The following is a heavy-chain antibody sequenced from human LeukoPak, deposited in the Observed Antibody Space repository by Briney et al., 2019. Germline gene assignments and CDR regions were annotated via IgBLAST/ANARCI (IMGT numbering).Heavy chain of an antibody. CDR2: INPTSGAT. J-gene: IGHJ6*03. D-gene: IGHD2-15*01. Sequence: WASVKVSCKPSGYTFTVYYIHWVRQAPRQGLEWMGWINPTSGATNYAPKFQGRVTMTRDTSISTAYMELNSLRSDDTAVYFCARGVVAATFYYYMDVWGKGTTVTVSS. V-gene: IGHV1-2*02. CDR3: ARGVVAATFYYYMDV. CDR1: GYTFTVYY.